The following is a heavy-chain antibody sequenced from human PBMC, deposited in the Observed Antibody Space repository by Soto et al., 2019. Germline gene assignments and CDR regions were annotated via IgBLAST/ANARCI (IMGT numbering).Heavy chain of an antibody. Sequence: QVQLVQSGAEVKKPGASVKVSCKASGFTFTNSYMHWVRQAPGKGLEWVGIINPSGSRISSAKKFQGRLTMTRDTSTSTVDMELSNLRSEDTAVYYCAKDNSAYDRTWWFDPWGQGTLVTVSS. CDR2: INPSGSRI. V-gene: IGHV1-46*01. J-gene: IGHJ5*02. CDR3: AKDNSAYDRTWWFDP. D-gene: IGHD3-22*01. CDR1: GFTFTNSY.